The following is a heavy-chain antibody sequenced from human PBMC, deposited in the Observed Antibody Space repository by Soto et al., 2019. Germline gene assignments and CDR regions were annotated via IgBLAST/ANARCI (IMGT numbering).Heavy chain of an antibody. Sequence: SVKVSCKASGGTFSSYAISWVRQAPGQGLEWMGGIIPIFGTANYAQKFQGRVTITADESTSTAYMELSSLRSEDTAVYYCAREKYYDTYYYYGMDVWGQGTTVTVSS. J-gene: IGHJ6*02. D-gene: IGHD3-22*01. CDR3: AREKYYDTYYYYGMDV. CDR2: IIPIFGTA. V-gene: IGHV1-69*13. CDR1: GGTFSSYA.